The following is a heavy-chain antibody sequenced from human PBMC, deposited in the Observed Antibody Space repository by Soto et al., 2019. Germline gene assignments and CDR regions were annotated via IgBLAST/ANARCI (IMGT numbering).Heavy chain of an antibody. CDR2: IYYSGST. CDR3: ASRVKDFDY. J-gene: IGHJ4*02. Sequence: SETLSLTCTVSGGSISSSSYYWGWIRQPPGKGLEWIGSIYYSGSTYYNPSLKSRVTISVDTSKNQFSLKLSSVTAADTAVYYCASRVKDFDYWGQGTLVTVS. V-gene: IGHV4-39*01. D-gene: IGHD6-13*01. CDR1: GGSISSSSYY.